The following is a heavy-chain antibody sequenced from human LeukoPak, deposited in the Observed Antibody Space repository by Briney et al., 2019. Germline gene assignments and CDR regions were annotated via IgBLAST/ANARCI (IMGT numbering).Heavy chain of an antibody. V-gene: IGHV3-11*04. J-gene: IGHJ4*02. CDR2: ISSSGSTI. CDR3: ARDQGRRGYSGYDSSYYFDY. CDR1: GFTFSDYY. Sequence: PGGSLRLSCAASGFTFSDYYMSWIRQAPGKGLEWVSYISSSGSTIYYADSVKGRFTISRDNAKNSLYLQMNSLRAEDTAVHYCARDQGRRGYSGYDSSYYFDYWGQGTLVTVSS. D-gene: IGHD5-12*01.